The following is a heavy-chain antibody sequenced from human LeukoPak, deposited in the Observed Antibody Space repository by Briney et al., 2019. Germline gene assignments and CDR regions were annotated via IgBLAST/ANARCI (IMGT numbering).Heavy chain of an antibody. V-gene: IGHV4-38-2*02. CDR1: GYSISSGYY. J-gene: IGHJ3*02. D-gene: IGHD3-16*02. CDR3: ASYTFLGELSLYMGRQYTHHLNDAFDI. Sequence: PSETLSLTCTVSGYSISSGYYWGWIRQPPGKGLEWIGSIYHSGSTYYNPSLKSRVTISVDTSKNQFSLKLSSVTAADTAVYYCASYTFLGELSLYMGRQYTHHLNDAFDIWGQGTMVAVSS. CDR2: IYHSGST.